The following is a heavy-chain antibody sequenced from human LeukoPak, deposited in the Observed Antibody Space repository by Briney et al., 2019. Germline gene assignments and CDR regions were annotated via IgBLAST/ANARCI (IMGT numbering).Heavy chain of an antibody. CDR1: GGSISSYY. CDR3: ARGPYCGGDCYVDY. CDR2: IYTSGTT. Sequence: SGTLSLTCTVSGGSISSYYWSWIRQPAGKGLEWIGRIYTSGTTNYNPSLKSRVTMSVDTSKNQFSLKVSSVTAADTAVYYCARGPYCGGDCYVDYWGQGTLVTVSS. D-gene: IGHD2-21*02. V-gene: IGHV4-4*07. J-gene: IGHJ4*02.